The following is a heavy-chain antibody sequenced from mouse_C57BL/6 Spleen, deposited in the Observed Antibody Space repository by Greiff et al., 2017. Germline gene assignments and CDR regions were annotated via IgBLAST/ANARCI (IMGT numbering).Heavy chain of an antibody. D-gene: IGHD1-1*01. V-gene: IGHV1-55*01. J-gene: IGHJ1*03. CDR1: GYTFTSYW. CDR3: ARDPSTVVRYFDV. Sequence: QVQLQQPGAELVKPGASVKMSCKASGYTFTSYWITWVKQRPGQGLEWIGDIYPGSGSTNYNEKFKSKATLTVDTSSSTAYMQISSLTSEDSAVYYCARDPSTVVRYFDVWGTGTTVTVSS. CDR2: IYPGSGST.